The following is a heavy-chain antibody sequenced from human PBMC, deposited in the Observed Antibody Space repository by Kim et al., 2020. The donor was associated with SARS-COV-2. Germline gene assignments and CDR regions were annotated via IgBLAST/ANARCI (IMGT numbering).Heavy chain of an antibody. J-gene: IGHJ6*02. V-gene: IGHV3-11*04. D-gene: IGHD6-19*01. CDR3: ARDGVAVDGTYYYYGMDV. Sequence: NGRFTISRDNAKNSLYLKMNSLRAEDTAVYCCARDGVAVDGTYYYYGMDVWGQGTTVTVSS.